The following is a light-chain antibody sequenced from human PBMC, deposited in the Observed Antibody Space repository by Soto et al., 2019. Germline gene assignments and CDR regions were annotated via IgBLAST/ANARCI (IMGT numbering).Light chain of an antibody. J-gene: IGLJ3*02. V-gene: IGLV1-40*01. Sequence: QSVLTQPPSVSGAPGQRVTISCAGSSSNIGAGYDGHWYQQVPGTASKLLIYGNSNRPSGVLDRFSGSKSGTSASLAITGLQAEDEDDYYCQSYDSSLSGWGFGGGTKLTVL. CDR2: GNS. CDR1: SSNIGAGYD. CDR3: QSYDSSLSGWG.